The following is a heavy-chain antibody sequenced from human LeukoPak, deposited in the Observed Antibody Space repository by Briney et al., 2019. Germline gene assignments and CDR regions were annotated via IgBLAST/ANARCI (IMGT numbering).Heavy chain of an antibody. CDR3: ARGYTCGY. J-gene: IGHJ4*02. V-gene: IGHV3-7*04. D-gene: IGHD5-18*01. CDR1: GFTFSTYL. CDR2: IKEDGSEK. Sequence: GGSLRLSCSASGFTFSTYLMSWVRQAPGKGLEWVANIKEDGSEKNYADSVKGRFTISRDNAKNSLYLQMNSLRAEDTAVYYCARGYTCGYWGQGTLVIVSS.